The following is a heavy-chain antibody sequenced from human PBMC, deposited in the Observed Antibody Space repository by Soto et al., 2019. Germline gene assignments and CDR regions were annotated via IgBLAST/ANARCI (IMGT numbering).Heavy chain of an antibody. CDR1: GFTFSSYG. J-gene: IGHJ4*02. CDR2: ISYDGSNK. CDR3: AILAVDTASLLFDY. D-gene: IGHD5-18*01. Sequence: PGGSLRLSCAASGFTFSSYGMHWVRQAPGKGLEWVAVISYDGSNKYYADSVKGRFTISRDNSKNTPYLQMNSLRAEDTAVYYCAILAVDTASLLFDYWGQGTLVTVSS. V-gene: IGHV3-30*03.